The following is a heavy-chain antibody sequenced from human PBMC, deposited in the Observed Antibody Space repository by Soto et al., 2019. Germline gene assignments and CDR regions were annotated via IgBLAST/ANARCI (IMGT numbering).Heavy chain of an antibody. J-gene: IGHJ6*02. CDR3: ARDSVAVYYYYGMDV. D-gene: IGHD6-19*01. CDR2: IWYDGSNK. Sequence: GGSLRLSCAASGFTFSSYGMHWVRQAPGKGLEWVAVIWYDGSNKYYADSVKGRFTISRDNSKNTLYLQMSSLRAEDTAVYYCARDSVAVYYYYGMDVWGQGTTVTVSS. V-gene: IGHV3-33*01. CDR1: GFTFSSYG.